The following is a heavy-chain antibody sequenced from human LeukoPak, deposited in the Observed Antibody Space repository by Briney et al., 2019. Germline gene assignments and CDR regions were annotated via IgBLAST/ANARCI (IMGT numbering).Heavy chain of an antibody. CDR2: ISSGGGST. CDR3: ARGLTLTTFDH. J-gene: IGHJ4*02. Sequence: GGSLRLSCAASGFTLSTYTMTWVRQAPGKGLEWVSSISSGGGSTYYADSVKGRFTISRDNTKNMLYVQMDSLRAEDTAIYYCARGLTLTTFDHWGQGALVTVSS. D-gene: IGHD4-11*01. V-gene: IGHV3-23*01. CDR1: GFTLSTYT.